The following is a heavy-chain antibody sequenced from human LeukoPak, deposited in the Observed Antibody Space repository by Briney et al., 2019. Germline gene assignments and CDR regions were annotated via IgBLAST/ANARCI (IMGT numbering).Heavy chain of an antibody. J-gene: IGHJ4*02. CDR3: AKTKLDTTMAYLDY. D-gene: IGHD5-18*01. CDR2: MNGGGETT. CDR1: GFTFSSYA. V-gene: IGHV3-23*01. Sequence: PGGSLRLSCAASGFTFSSYAMSWVRQAPGKGVEGVSVMNGGGETTFHADSVKGRFTISKDNSKNTLYLQMSSLRAEDTAIYYCAKTKLDTTMAYLDYWGQGTLVTVSS.